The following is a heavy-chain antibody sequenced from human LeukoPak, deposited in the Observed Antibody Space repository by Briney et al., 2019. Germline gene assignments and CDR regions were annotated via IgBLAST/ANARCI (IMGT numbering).Heavy chain of an antibody. J-gene: IGHJ4*02. V-gene: IGHV4-39*01. CDR1: GGSISSSSYY. CDR2: IYYSGST. CDR3: ARQYYTGFFDY. Sequence: SETLSLTCTVSGGSISSSSYYWGWTRQPPGKGLEWIGSIYYSGSTYYNPSLKSRVTISVDTSKNQFSLKLSSVTAADTAVYYCARQYYTGFFDYWGQGTLVTVSS. D-gene: IGHD3-3*01.